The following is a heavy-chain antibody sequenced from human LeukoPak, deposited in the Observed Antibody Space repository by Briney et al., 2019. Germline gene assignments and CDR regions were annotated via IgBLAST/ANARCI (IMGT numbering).Heavy chain of an antibody. V-gene: IGHV4-39*07. CDR2: IYYSGST. D-gene: IGHD5-12*01. CDR1: GGSISSSSYY. CDR3: ARAGGEGIVATSYAADY. Sequence: SETLSLTCTVSGGSISSSSYYWGWIRQPPGKGLEWIGSIYYSGSTNYNPSLKSRVTISVDTSKNQFSLKLSSVTAADTAVYYCARAGGEGIVATSYAADYWGQGTLVTVSS. J-gene: IGHJ4*02.